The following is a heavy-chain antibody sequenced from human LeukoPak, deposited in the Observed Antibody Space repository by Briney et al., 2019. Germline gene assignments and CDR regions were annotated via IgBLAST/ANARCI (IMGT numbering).Heavy chain of an antibody. V-gene: IGHV4-34*01. J-gene: IGHJ4*02. CDR2: INHSGTT. CDR1: GGSFSSYF. CDR3: ARRRKVVRAGFDY. D-gene: IGHD2-21*01. Sequence: SETLSLTCAGYGGSFSSYFWAWIRQTPGKGLEWIGEINHSGTTNYNPSLKSRVTMSVDTSKDQFSLKLMSVTAADTGVYYCARRRKVVRAGFDYWGQGTRVIVSS.